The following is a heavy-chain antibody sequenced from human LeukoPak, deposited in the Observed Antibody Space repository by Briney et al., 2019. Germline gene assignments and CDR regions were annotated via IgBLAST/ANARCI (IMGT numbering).Heavy chain of an antibody. CDR1: SGSISTSNYY. J-gene: IGHJ6*03. V-gene: IGHV4-39*07. CDR3: ARRPAYSSSWYGSYYYYMDV. CDR2: IFYSGST. Sequence: SETLSLTCTVSSGSISTSNYYWGWVRQPPGKALEWIGNIFYSGSTYYSPSLKSRVTISVDTSKNQFSLKLSSVTAADTAVYYCARRPAYSSSWYGSYYYYMDVWGKGTTVTISS. D-gene: IGHD6-13*01.